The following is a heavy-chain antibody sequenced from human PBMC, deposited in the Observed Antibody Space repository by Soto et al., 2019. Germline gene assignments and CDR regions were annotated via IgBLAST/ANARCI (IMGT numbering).Heavy chain of an antibody. CDR2: LIPSFGTA. D-gene: IGHD2-15*01. Sequence: HEQLVQSGAEVKKPGSSVNVSCKASGGGFNSYAFSWVRQAPGQGLKWMGALIPSFGTANYAQKFQGRVTITADESTPTVYMDLSSWTPADTAMYFCARAGDCSGGSCYSFILDYWGQGTQVTVSS. J-gene: IGHJ4*02. V-gene: IGHV1-69*01. CDR1: GGGFNSYA. CDR3: ARAGDCSGGSCYSFILDY.